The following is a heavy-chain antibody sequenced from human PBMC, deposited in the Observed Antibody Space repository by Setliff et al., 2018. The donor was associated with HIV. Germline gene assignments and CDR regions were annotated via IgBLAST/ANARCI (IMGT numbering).Heavy chain of an antibody. V-gene: IGHV1-46*01. CDR3: ARARGRLSDFDI. CDR2: INPSGGST. CDR1: GHSFTTYF. Sequence: ASVKVSCKASGHSFTTYFLHWVRQAPGQGLEWMGIINPSGGSTNYAQKFQDRVTMTRDTSTHTVYMDLRSLRSEDTAVYYCARARGRLSDFDIWGQGTMVTVSS. J-gene: IGHJ3*02. D-gene: IGHD3-10*01.